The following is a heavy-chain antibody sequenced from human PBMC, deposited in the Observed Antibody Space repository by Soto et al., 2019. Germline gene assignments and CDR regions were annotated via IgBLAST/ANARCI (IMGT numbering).Heavy chain of an antibody. V-gene: IGHV3-21*01. CDR3: ARPLSGSSYGQFDL. CDR1: GFTFHGYT. D-gene: IGHD5-18*01. J-gene: IGHJ5*02. Sequence: GGSLRLSCAASGFTFHGYTMNWVRQAPGKGLEWVSSINSRSAYIYYADSVKGRFTISRDNAKNSLYLQMNSLRAEDTAMYYCARPLSGSSYGQFDLWGHGTLVTVSS. CDR2: INSRSAYI.